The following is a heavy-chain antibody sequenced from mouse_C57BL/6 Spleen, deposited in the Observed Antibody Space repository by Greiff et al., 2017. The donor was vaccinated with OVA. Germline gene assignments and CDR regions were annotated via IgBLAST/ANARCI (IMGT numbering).Heavy chain of an antibody. D-gene: IGHD2-4*01. V-gene: IGHV1-53*01. CDR3: ASEVDYDYGYFDY. CDR1: GYTFTSYW. CDR2: INPSNGGT. Sequence: QVQLQQPGTELVKPGASVKLSCKASGYTFTSYWMHWVKQRPGQGLEWIGNINPSNGGTNYNEKFKSKATLTVDKSSSTAYMQLSSLASADSAVYYCASEVDYDYGYFDYWGQGTTLTVSS. J-gene: IGHJ2*01.